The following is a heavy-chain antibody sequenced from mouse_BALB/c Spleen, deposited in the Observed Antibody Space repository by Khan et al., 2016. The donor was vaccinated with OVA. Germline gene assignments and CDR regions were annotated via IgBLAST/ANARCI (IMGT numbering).Heavy chain of an antibody. CDR3: TRHGYVAWFTY. CDR1: GYSFTSYY. D-gene: IGHD2-2*01. Sequence: VQLQQSGPELMKPGASVKISCKASGYSFTSYYIHWVIQSHGKSLEWIGYIDPFSGGTTYKQKFKGKATLTVDKSSSTAYIHLSNLTYEDSAFYFCTRHGYVAWFTYWGQGTLVTVSA. V-gene: IGHV1S135*01. J-gene: IGHJ3*01. CDR2: IDPFSGGT.